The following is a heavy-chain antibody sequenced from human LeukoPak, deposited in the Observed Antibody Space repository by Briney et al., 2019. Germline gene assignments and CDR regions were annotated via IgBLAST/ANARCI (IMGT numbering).Heavy chain of an antibody. D-gene: IGHD5-12*01. J-gene: IGHJ3*01. CDR3: ARDIELST. Sequence: GGSLRLSCAASGFMFRDAAMTLVRQAPGKGLEWVSLIASSGLNTYYADSVRGRFTISRDNSKSTLSLQMNSLRVEDTAIYYCARDIELSTWGLGTLVTVSS. CDR2: IASSGLNT. CDR1: GFMFRDAA. V-gene: IGHV3-23*01.